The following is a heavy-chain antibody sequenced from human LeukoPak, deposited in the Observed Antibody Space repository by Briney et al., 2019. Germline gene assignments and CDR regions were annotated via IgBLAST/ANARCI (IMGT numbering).Heavy chain of an antibody. J-gene: IGHJ3*02. V-gene: IGHV1-69*13. CDR2: IIPIFGTA. D-gene: IGHD1-1*01. CDR3: ARVRGNDVPVAFDI. Sequence: SLKVSCKASGGTFSSYAISWVRQAPGQGLEWMGGIIPIFGTANYAQKIQGRVTITADESTSTAYMELSSLRSEDTAVYYCARVRGNDVPVAFDIWGQGTMVTVSS. CDR1: GGTFSSYA.